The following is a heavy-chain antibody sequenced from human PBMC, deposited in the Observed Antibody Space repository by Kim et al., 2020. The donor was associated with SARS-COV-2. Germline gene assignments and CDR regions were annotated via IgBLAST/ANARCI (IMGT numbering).Heavy chain of an antibody. CDR3: ARGTLTGLYFYYGMDV. Sequence: SVKGRFNISRDKSKNTLYLQINSLRAEDTAVYYRARGTLTGLYFYYGMDVWGQGTTVTVSS. D-gene: IGHD1-20*01. V-gene: IGHV3-53*01. J-gene: IGHJ6*02.